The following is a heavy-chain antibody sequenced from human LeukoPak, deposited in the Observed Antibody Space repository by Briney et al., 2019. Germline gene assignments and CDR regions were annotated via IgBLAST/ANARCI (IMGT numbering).Heavy chain of an antibody. D-gene: IGHD3-10*01. Sequence: ASVKVSCRASGYTFTSYYMHWVRQAPGQGLEWMGIIIPSGGSTSYARKFQGRVTMTRDTSTSTVYMELSSLRSEDTAVYYCAASGENGNYYYYYYGMDVWGQGTTVTVSS. J-gene: IGHJ6*02. CDR1: GYTFTSYY. CDR3: AASGENGNYYYYYYGMDV. V-gene: IGHV1-46*01. CDR2: IIPSGGST.